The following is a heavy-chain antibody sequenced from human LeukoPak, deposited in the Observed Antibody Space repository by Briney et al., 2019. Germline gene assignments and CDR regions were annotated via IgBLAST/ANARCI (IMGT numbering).Heavy chain of an antibody. Sequence: ASVKVSCKASGYTFTGYYMHWVRQAPGQGLEWMGWINPNSGGTNYAQKFQSRVTMTTDTSTSTAYMELRSLTSDDTAVYYCARDKAVTTELTQYFHHWGQGTLVTVSS. V-gene: IGHV1-2*02. CDR1: GYTFTGYY. D-gene: IGHD4-11*01. CDR2: INPNSGGT. CDR3: ARDKAVTTELTQYFHH. J-gene: IGHJ1*01.